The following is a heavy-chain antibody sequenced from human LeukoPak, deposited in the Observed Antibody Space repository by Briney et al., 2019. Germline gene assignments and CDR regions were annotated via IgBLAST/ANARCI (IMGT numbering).Heavy chain of an antibody. CDR2: ISSTSSYI. J-gene: IGHJ6*02. CDR1: GFTFSSYG. Sequence: PGGSLRLSCAASGFTFSSYGMHWVRQAPGKGLEWVSSISSTSSYIYYADSVKGRFTISRDNAKNSLYLQMNSLRAEDTAVYYCARALWSGPVYYGMDVWGQGTTVTVSS. CDR3: ARALWSGPVYYGMDV. D-gene: IGHD3-10*01. V-gene: IGHV3-21*06.